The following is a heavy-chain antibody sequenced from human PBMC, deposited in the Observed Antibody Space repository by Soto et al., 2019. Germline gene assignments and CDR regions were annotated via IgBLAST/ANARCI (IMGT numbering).Heavy chain of an antibody. CDR1: GYTFTSYA. V-gene: IGHV1-3*01. D-gene: IGHD2-15*01. CDR2: INAGNGNT. J-gene: IGHJ4*02. CDR3: ARHRPQEDGSKKGFDH. Sequence: ASVKVSCKASGYTFTSYAMHWVRQAPGQRLEWMGWINAGNGNTKYSQKFQGRVTITRDTSASTAYMELTSVTAADTALYYCARHRPQEDGSKKGFDHWGQGTLVTVSS.